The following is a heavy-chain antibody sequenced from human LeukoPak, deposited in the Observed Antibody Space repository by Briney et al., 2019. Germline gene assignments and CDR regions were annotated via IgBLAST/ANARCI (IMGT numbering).Heavy chain of an antibody. Sequence: ASVKVSCKASGYTFTSYDINWVRQATGQGLEWMGWMNPNSGNTGYAQKFQGRVTMTRNTSISTAYMELSSLRSEDTAVYYCARYTREWLFSYYYYYYMDVWGKGTTVTVSS. CDR1: GYTFTSYD. CDR2: MNPNSGNT. V-gene: IGHV1-8*01. D-gene: IGHD3-3*01. J-gene: IGHJ6*03. CDR3: ARYTREWLFSYYYYYYMDV.